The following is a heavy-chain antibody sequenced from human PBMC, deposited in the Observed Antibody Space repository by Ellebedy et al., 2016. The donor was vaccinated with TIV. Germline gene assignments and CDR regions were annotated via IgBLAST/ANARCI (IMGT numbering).Heavy chain of an antibody. CDR2: IYSLNTYT. Sequence: GESLKISCAASGFTFSEYSMSWVRQAPGRRLEWVASIYSLNTYTDYGDSVKGRFTVSRDNAKNSLYLQMNSLRSGDTAVYYCTRDSIDYFEDDNYVYFDFWGQGTLVTVSS. CDR1: GFTFSEYS. D-gene: IGHD2/OR15-2a*01. V-gene: IGHV3-21*06. J-gene: IGHJ4*02. CDR3: TRDSIDYFEDDNYVYFDF.